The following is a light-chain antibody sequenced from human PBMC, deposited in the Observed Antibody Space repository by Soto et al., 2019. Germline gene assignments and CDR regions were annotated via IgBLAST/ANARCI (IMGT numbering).Light chain of an antibody. Sequence: EVVMTQSPATLSVSPGERATLSCRASQSINNNLAWYQRNPGQAPRLLIYGASTRATGIPARFSGSGSGTEFTLTISSLQSEDFAVYFCQQYDNWPLTFGGVTKVDVK. V-gene: IGKV3-15*01. CDR2: GAS. CDR3: QQYDNWPLT. J-gene: IGKJ4*01. CDR1: QSINNN.